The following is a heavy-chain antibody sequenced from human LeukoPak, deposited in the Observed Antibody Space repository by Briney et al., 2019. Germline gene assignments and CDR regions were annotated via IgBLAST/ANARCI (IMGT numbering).Heavy chain of an antibody. CDR1: GYTFTSYG. J-gene: IGHJ4*02. D-gene: IGHD3-9*01. Sequence: ASVKVSCKASGYTFTSYGISWVRQAPGQGLEWMGWISAYNGNTNYAQKLQGRVTMTTDTSTSTAYMELRSLRSDHTAVYYCARDRRRIRYFDSLGPASFDYWGQGTLVTVSS. CDR2: ISAYNGNT. V-gene: IGHV1-18*01. CDR3: ARDRRRIRYFDSLGPASFDY.